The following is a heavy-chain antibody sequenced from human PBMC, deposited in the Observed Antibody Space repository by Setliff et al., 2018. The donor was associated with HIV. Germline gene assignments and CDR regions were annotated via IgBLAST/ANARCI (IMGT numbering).Heavy chain of an antibody. V-gene: IGHV1-18*01. J-gene: IGHJ4*02. CDR1: GYTFTSYG. CDR2: ISASNGNT. Sequence: ASVKVSCKASGYTFTSYGISWVRQAPGQGLEWMGWISASNGNTNYAQKIQGRVTMTTDTSTSAAYMELRSLRSDDTAVYYCARDGSLYSSGWYSDYWGQGTLVTVSS. CDR3: ARDGSLYSSGWYSDY. D-gene: IGHD6-19*01.